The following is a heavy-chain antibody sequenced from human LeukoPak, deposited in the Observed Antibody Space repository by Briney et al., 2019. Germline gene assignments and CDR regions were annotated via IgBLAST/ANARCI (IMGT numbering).Heavy chain of an antibody. V-gene: IGHV1-69*06. CDR1: GGTFSSYA. D-gene: IGHD3-10*01. J-gene: IGHJ5*02. CDR2: IIPIFGTT. CDR3: ATGRITSSLDP. Sequence: GASVKVSCKASGGTFSSYAISWVRQAPGQGLEWMGGIIPIFGTTIYAQKFQSRVTMTEDTSTDTAYMELSSLRSEDTAVYYCATGRITSSLDPWGQGTLVTVSS.